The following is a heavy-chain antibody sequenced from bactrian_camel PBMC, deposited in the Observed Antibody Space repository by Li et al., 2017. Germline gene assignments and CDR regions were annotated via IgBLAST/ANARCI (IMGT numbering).Heavy chain of an antibody. CDR2: IDSDGGIS. D-gene: IGHD2*01. J-gene: IGHJ4*01. V-gene: IGHV3S1*01. CDR3: AKAYYTAYEYDY. CDR1: GFTFSSYS. Sequence: VQLVESGGGLVQPGGSLRLSCAASGFTFSSYSMSWIRQAPGNGLEWLSYIDSDGGISHYSDSVKGRFTISRDNAKRIVYLQMNSLKTEDTAMYYCAKAYYTAYEYDYWGQGTQVTVS.